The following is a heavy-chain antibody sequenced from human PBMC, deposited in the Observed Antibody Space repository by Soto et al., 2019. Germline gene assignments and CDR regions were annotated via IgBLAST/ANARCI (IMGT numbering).Heavy chain of an antibody. CDR2: ISYDGSNK. Sequence: PGGSLRLSCAASGFTFSSYAMHWVRQAPGKGLEWVAVISYDGSNKYYADSVKGRFTISRDNSKNTLYLQMNSLRAEDTAVYYCARDRKSSGWYGADYYYGMDVWGQGTTVTVSS. CDR1: GFTFSSYA. CDR3: ARDRKSSGWYGADYYYGMDV. J-gene: IGHJ6*02. V-gene: IGHV3-30-3*01. D-gene: IGHD6-19*01.